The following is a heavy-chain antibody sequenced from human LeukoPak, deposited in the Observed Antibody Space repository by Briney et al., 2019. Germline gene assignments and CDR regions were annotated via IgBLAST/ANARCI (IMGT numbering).Heavy chain of an antibody. V-gene: IGHV3-9*01. Sequence: GGSLRLSCAASGFSFGKYAMHWIRQVPGKGLEWVAGISWNSDKIVYADFGKGRFTISRDSTKNSLYLHMESLTTEVSAMYYCAREDTIRGFGNLLSNITLFAPWGQGTLVTVSS. CDR3: AREDTIRGFGNLLSNITLFAP. D-gene: IGHD1-14*01. CDR2: ISWNSDKI. J-gene: IGHJ5*02. CDR1: GFSFGKYA.